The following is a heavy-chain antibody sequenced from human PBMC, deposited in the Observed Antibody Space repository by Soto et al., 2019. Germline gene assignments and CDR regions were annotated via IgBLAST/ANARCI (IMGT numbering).Heavy chain of an antibody. CDR3: ARVPIGKYGVWNY. D-gene: IGHD2-8*01. CDR1: GFPFSSYW. V-gene: IGHV3-74*01. J-gene: IGHJ4*02. CDR2: INPGGTIT. Sequence: EEQLVESGGGLVQPGGSRSLSCAASGFPFSSYWMHWVRQAPGKGLVWVSRINPGGTITDYADSVKGRFTISRDNAKNTVYLQVNSLRGDDTAEYFCARVPIGKYGVWNYWGQGTLVTVSS.